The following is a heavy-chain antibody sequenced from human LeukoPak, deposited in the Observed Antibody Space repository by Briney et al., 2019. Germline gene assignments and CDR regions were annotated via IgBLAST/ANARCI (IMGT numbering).Heavy chain of an antibody. CDR2: IYYIGNT. V-gene: IGHV4-61*01. J-gene: IGHJ4*02. CDR1: GGSVSKNTYH. Sequence: AETLSLTCTVSGGSVSKNTYHWGWVRQPPGRGLEWIAYIYYIGNTNYNPSLKRRATISIDTSKNQFSLTLSSVTAADTAVYYCARFRSSGWYYFDSWGQGMPVSVSS. CDR3: ARFRSSGWYYFDS. D-gene: IGHD6-19*01.